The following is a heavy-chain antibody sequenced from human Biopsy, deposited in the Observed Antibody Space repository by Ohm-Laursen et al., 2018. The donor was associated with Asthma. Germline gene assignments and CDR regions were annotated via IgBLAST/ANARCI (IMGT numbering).Heavy chain of an antibody. D-gene: IGHD3-9*01. Sequence: ASVKVSCKTSGYNFISFAIHWVRQAPGQRLEWMSWVNTGNGDTEYSQKFQGRVTITRDTSASTAYMELRSLRSEDTATYYCARTYYDFLTGQVKDVFGVWGQGTMVTVSS. CDR1: GYNFISFA. J-gene: IGHJ3*01. CDR3: ARTYYDFLTGQVKDVFGV. CDR2: VNTGNGDT. V-gene: IGHV1-3*04.